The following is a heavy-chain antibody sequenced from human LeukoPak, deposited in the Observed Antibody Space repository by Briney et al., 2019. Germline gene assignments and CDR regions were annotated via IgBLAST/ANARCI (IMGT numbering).Heavy chain of an antibody. V-gene: IGHV3-74*01. Sequence: GALRLSCAASGFTFSSYWLHWVRQAPGKGLVWVSRINTDGSSTSYADSVKGRFTISRDNAKNTLYLQMNSLRAEDTAVHYCARGSYDFWSGYYFSSEISPYYYYMDVWGKGTTVTVSS. J-gene: IGHJ6*03. CDR1: GFTFSSYW. D-gene: IGHD3-3*01. CDR3: ARGSYDFWSGYYFSSEISPYYYYMDV. CDR2: INTDGSST.